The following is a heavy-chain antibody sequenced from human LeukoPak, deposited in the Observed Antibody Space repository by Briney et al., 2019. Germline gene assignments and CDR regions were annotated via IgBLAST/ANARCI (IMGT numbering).Heavy chain of an antibody. V-gene: IGHV4-4*07. D-gene: IGHD3-22*01. CDR1: GGSISSYQ. J-gene: IGHJ3*02. Sequence: SETLSVTCTVSGGSISSYQWSWIRQPAGKGLEWIGRIYTSGSTNYNPSLKSRVTMSVDTSKNQFSLKLSSVTAADTAVYYCARNYYDSSGYPTYDAFDIWGQGTMVTVSS. CDR2: IYTSGST. CDR3: ARNYYDSSGYPTYDAFDI.